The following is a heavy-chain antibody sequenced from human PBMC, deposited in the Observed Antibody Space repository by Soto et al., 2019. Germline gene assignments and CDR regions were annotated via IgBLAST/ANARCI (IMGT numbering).Heavy chain of an antibody. CDR2: IIPIFGTA. CDR3: ARDGGDAPPMNDAFDI. Sequence: QVQLVQSGAEVKKPGSSVKVSCMASGGTFSSYAISWVRQAPGQGLEWMGGIIPIFGTANYAQKFQGRVTITADESTSTAYMELSSLRSEDTAVYYCARDGGDAPPMNDAFDIWGQGTMVTVSS. D-gene: IGHD2-21*02. CDR1: GGTFSSYA. V-gene: IGHV1-69*01. J-gene: IGHJ3*02.